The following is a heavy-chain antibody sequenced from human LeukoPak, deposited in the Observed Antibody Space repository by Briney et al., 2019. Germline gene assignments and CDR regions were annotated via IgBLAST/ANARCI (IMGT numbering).Heavy chain of an antibody. CDR2: IYYSGST. V-gene: IGHV4-31*03. J-gene: IGHJ4*02. D-gene: IGHD3-22*01. Sequence: PSETLSLTCTVSGGSISSGGYYWSWIRQHPGKGLEWIGYIYYSGSTYYNPSLKSRVTISVDTSKNQFSLKLSSVTAADTAVYYCARGGLYYDSSGLDYWGQGTLVTVSS. CDR1: GGSISSGGYY. CDR3: ARGGLYYDSSGLDY.